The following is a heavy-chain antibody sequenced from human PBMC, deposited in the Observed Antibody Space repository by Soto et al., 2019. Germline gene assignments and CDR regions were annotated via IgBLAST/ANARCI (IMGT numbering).Heavy chain of an antibody. V-gene: IGHV1-69*13. Sequence: SVKVYCRASGGTFSDSTINWVRQAPGQRLEWMGGIIPIFDTANYAEKFQGRVTITADDSTSTSFTEVNSLGPEDAAVYYCARDLLPYHIFWSNYPSAEHCFEHWGLGTLVTVSS. J-gene: IGHJ4*02. CDR3: ARDLLPYHIFWSNYPSAEHCFEH. D-gene: IGHD3-3*01. CDR2: IIPIFDTA. CDR1: GGTFSDST.